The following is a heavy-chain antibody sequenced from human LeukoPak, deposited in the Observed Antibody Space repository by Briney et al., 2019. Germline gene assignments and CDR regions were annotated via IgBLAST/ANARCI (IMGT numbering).Heavy chain of an antibody. CDR3: AKAPLGGVAQANFDY. CDR2: ISFEGSNQ. V-gene: IGHV3-30*18. CDR1: GLTFSSYG. Sequence: PVGSLRLSCAASGLTFSSYGMQSGRQGPGEGLGRVVGISFEGSNQYSAHSVKGRFTTSRDNSMTTLYLKMNSLRAEDTAVYYCAKAPLGGVAQANFDYWGQGTLVTVTS. D-gene: IGHD5-12*01. J-gene: IGHJ4*02.